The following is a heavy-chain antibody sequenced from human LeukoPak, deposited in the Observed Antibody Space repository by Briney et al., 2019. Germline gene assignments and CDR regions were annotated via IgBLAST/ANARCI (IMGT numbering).Heavy chain of an antibody. D-gene: IGHD3-22*01. CDR3: VKDLVGYDSSGYRDC. J-gene: IGHJ4*02. V-gene: IGHV3-23*01. CDR1: GFTFSSYG. Sequence: PGGSLRLSCAASGFTFSSYGMHWVRQAPGKGLEWVSGISVSGHKTYHADSVKGRFTISRDNSKNMVYLQMNSLRAEDTAVYYCVKDLVGYDSSGYRDCWGQGTLVTVSS. CDR2: ISVSGHKT.